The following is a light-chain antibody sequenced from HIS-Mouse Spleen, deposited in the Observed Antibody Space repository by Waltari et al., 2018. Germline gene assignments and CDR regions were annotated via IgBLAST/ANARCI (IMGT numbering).Light chain of an antibody. CDR3: QQYYSTPWT. Sequence: DIVMTQSPDSLAVSLGERATINCKSSQSVLYSSNNKNYLACYQPKPGQPPKLLIYWASTRESGVPDRFSGSGSGTDFTLTISSLQAEDVAVYYCQQYYSTPWTFGQGTKVEIK. J-gene: IGKJ1*01. V-gene: IGKV4-1*01. CDR2: WAS. CDR1: QSVLYSSNNKNY.